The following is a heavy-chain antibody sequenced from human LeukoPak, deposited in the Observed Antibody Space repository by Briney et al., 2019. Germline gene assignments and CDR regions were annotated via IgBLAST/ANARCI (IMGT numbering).Heavy chain of an antibody. CDR2: IYYSGST. J-gene: IGHJ3*02. CDR1: GGSISSYY. V-gene: IGHV4-59*08. Sequence: SETLSLTCTVSGGSISSYYWSWIRQPPGKGLEWIGYIYYSGSTNYNPSLKSRVTISVDTSENQFSLKLSSVTAADTAVYYCARVYDSSGYYHDAFDIWGQGTMVTVSS. D-gene: IGHD3-22*01. CDR3: ARVYDSSGYYHDAFDI.